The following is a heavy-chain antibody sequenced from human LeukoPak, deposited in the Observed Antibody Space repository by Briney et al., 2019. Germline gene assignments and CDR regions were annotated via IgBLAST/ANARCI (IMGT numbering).Heavy chain of an antibody. CDR2: INHSGST. J-gene: IGHJ4*02. V-gene: IGHV4-34*01. CDR1: GGSFSGYY. Sequence: SETLSLTCAVYGGSFSGYYWSWIRQPPGKGLEWIGEINHSGSTNYNPSLKSRVTISVDTSKNQFSLKLSSVTAADTAVYYCARYKVGGVFDYWGQGTLVTVSS. CDR3: ARYKVGGVFDY. D-gene: IGHD3-3*01.